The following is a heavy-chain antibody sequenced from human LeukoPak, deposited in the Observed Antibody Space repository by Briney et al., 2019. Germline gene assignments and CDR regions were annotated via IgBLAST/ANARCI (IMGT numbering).Heavy chain of an antibody. CDR2: ISGSGGST. CDR3: AKSLWFGEFLTYYYYGMDV. D-gene: IGHD3-10*01. Sequence: GGSLRLSCAASGFTFSSYAMSWVRQAPGKGLEWVSAISGSGGSTYCADSVKGRFTISRDNSKNTLYLQMNSLRAEDTAVYYCAKSLWFGEFLTYYYYGMDVWGQGTTVTVSS. V-gene: IGHV3-23*01. J-gene: IGHJ6*02. CDR1: GFTFSSYA.